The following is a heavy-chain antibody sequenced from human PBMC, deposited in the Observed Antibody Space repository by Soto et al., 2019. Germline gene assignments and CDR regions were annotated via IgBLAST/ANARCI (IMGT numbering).Heavy chain of an antibody. J-gene: IGHJ2*01. CDR2: INHSGST. CDR3: ARGLGTNYAFWSGYRNWYFDL. D-gene: IGHD3-3*01. CDR1: GGSFSGYY. V-gene: IGHV4-34*01. Sequence: QVQLQQWGAGLLKPSETLSLTCAVYGGSFSGYYWSWIRQPPGKGLEWIGEINHSGSTNYNPSLKSRVTISVDTSKNQFSLKLSSVTAADTAVYYCARGLGTNYAFWSGYRNWYFDLWGRGTLVTVSS.